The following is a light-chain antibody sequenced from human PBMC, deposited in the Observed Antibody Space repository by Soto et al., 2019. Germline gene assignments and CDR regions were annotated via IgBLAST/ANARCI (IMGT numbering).Light chain of an antibody. CDR3: QSYDRSLSGVV. CDR1: SSNIGAGYD. CDR2: GNS. Sequence: QSVVTQPPSVSGAPGQRVTISCTGSSSNIGAGYDVHWYQQLPGTAPKVLIYGNSNRPSGVPDRFSGSKSGTSASLAITGLQAEDEADYYCQSYDRSLSGVVFGGGTQLTVL. V-gene: IGLV1-40*01. J-gene: IGLJ7*01.